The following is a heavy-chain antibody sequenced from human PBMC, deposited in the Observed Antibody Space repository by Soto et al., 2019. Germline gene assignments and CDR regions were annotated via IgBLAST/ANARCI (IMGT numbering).Heavy chain of an antibody. CDR2: ISGTSPST. Sequence: EVQLLESGGGLVQPGGSLRLSCAASGFTFSAYAMSWVRQAPGKGLEWVSAISGTSPSTYYADSVQGRFSISTDSXXXXXXXXXXXXXXXXXXXXXXXXXIFGVEYWGQGTLVTVSS. CDR1: GFTFSAYA. V-gene: IGHV3-23*01. CDR3: XXXIFGVEY. J-gene: IGHJ4*02. D-gene: IGHD3-3*01.